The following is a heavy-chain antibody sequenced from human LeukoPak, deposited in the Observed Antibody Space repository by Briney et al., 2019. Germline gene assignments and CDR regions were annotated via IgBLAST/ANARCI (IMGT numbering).Heavy chain of an antibody. Sequence: GGSLRLSCAASGFTFSNYWMSWVRQAPGKGLEWVANIKEDGSEKYYVDSVKGRFTISRDNARNSLYLQMNSLRAEDTAMYYCASGRQLGYWGQGTLVTVSS. CDR2: IKEDGSEK. J-gene: IGHJ4*02. V-gene: IGHV3-7*01. CDR1: GFTFSNYW. D-gene: IGHD6-13*01. CDR3: ASGRQLGY.